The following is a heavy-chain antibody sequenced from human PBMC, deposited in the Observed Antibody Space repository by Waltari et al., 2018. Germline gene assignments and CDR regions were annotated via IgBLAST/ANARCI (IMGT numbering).Heavy chain of an antibody. V-gene: IGHV3-33*01. Sequence: QVQLVDSGGGVVQPGRSLRLSCAASGFTFSSYGMHWVRQAPGKGLEWVAVRWYEGSNKYYADSVKGRFTISRDNSKNTLYLQMNSLRAEDTAVYYCARASDLYYYMDVWGKGTTVTVSS. D-gene: IGHD1-26*01. CDR1: GFTFSSYG. CDR2: RWYEGSNK. CDR3: ARASDLYYYMDV. J-gene: IGHJ6*03.